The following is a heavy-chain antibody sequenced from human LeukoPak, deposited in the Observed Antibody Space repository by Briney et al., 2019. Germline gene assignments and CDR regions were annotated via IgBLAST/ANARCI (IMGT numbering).Heavy chain of an antibody. V-gene: IGHV1-2*02. CDR1: GYTFTGYY. D-gene: IGHD2-21*02. J-gene: IGHJ6*03. Sequence: EASVKVSCKASGYTFTGYYMHWVRQAPGQGLEWMGWINPNSGDTKYAQKFQGRVTMTRDTSNNTVYMDLTRLIFDDTAMYYCARDGVFRFEVGDVHYYYMDVWGKGTTVIISS. CDR2: INPNSGDT. CDR3: ARDGVFRFEVGDVHYYYMDV.